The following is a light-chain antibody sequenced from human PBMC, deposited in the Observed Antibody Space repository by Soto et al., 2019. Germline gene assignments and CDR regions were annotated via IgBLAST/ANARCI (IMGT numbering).Light chain of an antibody. CDR2: DAS. V-gene: IGKV3D-20*02. CDR1: QSVSSSY. J-gene: IGKJ5*01. Sequence: EIVLTQSPGTPSLSPGERATLSCRASQSVSSSYLAWYQQKPGQAPRLLIYDASNRATGIPARFSGSGSGTDFTLTISSLEPEDFAVYYCQQRSNWPPTFGQGTRLEIK. CDR3: QQRSNWPPT.